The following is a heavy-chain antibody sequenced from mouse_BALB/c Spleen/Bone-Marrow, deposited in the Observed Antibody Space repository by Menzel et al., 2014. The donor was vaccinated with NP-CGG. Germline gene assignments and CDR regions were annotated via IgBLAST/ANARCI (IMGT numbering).Heavy chain of an antibody. J-gene: IGHJ2*01. CDR3: ARYYYGTRYYFDY. Sequence: VQLKESGAELVKPGASVKLSCTASGFNIKDTYMHWVKQRPEQGLEWIGRIDPANGNTEYDPKFQGKATITADTSSNTAYLQLNSLTSEDTAVYYCARYYYGTRYYFDYWGQGTTLTVSS. CDR2: IDPANGNT. D-gene: IGHD1-1*01. V-gene: IGHV14-3*02. CDR1: GFNIKDTY.